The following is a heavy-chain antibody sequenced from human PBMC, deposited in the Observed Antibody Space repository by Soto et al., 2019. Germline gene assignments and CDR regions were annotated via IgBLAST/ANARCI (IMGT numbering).Heavy chain of an antibody. V-gene: IGHV1-18*01. D-gene: IGHD2-21*02. J-gene: IGHJ4*02. CDR3: ARGGHVVVVTAAFDY. Sequence: ASVKVSCKASGYTFTSYGISWVRQAPGQGLEWMGWISAYNGNTNYAQKLQGRVTMTTDTSTSTAYMELTSLRSEDTAVYYCARGGHVVVVTAAFDYWGQGTLVTVS. CDR1: GYTFTSYG. CDR2: ISAYNGNT.